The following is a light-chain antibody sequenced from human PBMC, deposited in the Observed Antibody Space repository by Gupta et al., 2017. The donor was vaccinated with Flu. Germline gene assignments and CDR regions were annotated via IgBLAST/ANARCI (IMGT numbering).Light chain of an antibody. CDR3: QQLNSYSPIT. CDR1: QGISSY. V-gene: IGKV1-9*01. CDR2: GAS. Sequence: DRVTITCRASQGISSYLAWYQQKPGKAPKLLIYGASTLQSGVPSRFSGSGSGTEFTLTISSLQPEDFATYYCQQLNSYSPITFGQGTRLEIK. J-gene: IGKJ5*01.